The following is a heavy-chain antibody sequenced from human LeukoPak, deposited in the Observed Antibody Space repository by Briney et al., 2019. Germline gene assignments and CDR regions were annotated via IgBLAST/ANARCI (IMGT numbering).Heavy chain of an antibody. V-gene: IGHV6-1*01. J-gene: IGHJ5*02. Sequence: SQTLSLTCVLSGDSVSSNSAAWNWIRQSPSRGLEWLGSTYYRSKWHYDYALSVKSRIIINPDTSKNQFSLQLNSVTPEKTAVYYCARGPPNYQGYDLWGQGTLVTVSS. CDR2: TYYRSKWHY. CDR3: ARGPPNYQGYDL. D-gene: IGHD1-1*01. CDR1: GDSVSSNSAA.